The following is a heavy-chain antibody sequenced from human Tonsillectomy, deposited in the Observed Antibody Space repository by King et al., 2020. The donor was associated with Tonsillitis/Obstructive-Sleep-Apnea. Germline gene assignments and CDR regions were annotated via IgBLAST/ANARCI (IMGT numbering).Heavy chain of an antibody. CDR3: ARDPGPYYDYSFDI. Sequence: VQLQESGPGLVKPSETLSLTCTVSGGSISSYYWSWIRQPPGKGLEWIGYIYYSGSTNYNPSLKIRVTISVDTSKNQFSLKLSSVTAADTAVYYCARDPGPYYDYSFDIWGKGTMVTVSS. CDR1: GGSISSYY. J-gene: IGHJ3*02. V-gene: IGHV4-59*01. CDR2: IYYSGST. D-gene: IGHD3-3*01.